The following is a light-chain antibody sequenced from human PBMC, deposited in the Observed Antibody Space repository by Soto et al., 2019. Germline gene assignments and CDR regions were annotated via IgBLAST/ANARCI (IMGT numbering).Light chain of an antibody. Sequence: QSALTQPASVSGSPGQSITISCTGTSSDVGTYNYVSWYQLHPGKAPKLMIYEVSNRPSGVSNRFSGSKFGNTTSLTISGLQAEAEAEYYCSSYTGSTTLVVFGGGTKLTVL. CDR3: SSYTGSTTLVV. CDR1: SSDVGTYNY. J-gene: IGLJ2*01. CDR2: EVS. V-gene: IGLV2-14*01.